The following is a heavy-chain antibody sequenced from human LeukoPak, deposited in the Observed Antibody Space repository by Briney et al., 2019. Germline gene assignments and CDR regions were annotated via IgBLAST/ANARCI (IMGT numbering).Heavy chain of an antibody. D-gene: IGHD1-26*01. J-gene: IGHJ4*02. CDR2: VYYDGSA. CDR1: GDSIRSSIYY. V-gene: IGHV4-39*01. CDR3: ARPLTRGGTYYV. Sequence: PSETLSLTCGVSGDSIRSSIYYWGWIRQPPGKGLEWIGSVYYDGSAYYNPSLKSRVTISVDTSKNQLSLKLSSVTAADTAVYYCARPLTRGGTYYVWGQGTLATVSS.